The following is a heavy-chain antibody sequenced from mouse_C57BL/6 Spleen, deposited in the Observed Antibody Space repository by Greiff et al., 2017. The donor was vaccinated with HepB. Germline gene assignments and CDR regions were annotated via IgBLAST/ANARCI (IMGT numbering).Heavy chain of an antibody. J-gene: IGHJ1*03. CDR1: GYTFSSYW. D-gene: IGHD1-1*01. CDR3: ARIKTTGSSYYWYFDV. V-gene: IGHV1-80*01. CDR2: IYPGDGDT. Sequence: QVQLQQSGAELVKPGASVKISCKASGYTFSSYWMNWVKQRPGKGLEWIGQIYPGDGDTNYNGKFKGKATLTADKSSSTAYMQLSSLTSEDSAVYVCARIKTTGSSYYWYFDVWGTGTTVTVSS.